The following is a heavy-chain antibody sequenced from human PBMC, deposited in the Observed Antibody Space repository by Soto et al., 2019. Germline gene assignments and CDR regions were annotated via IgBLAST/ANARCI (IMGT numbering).Heavy chain of an antibody. D-gene: IGHD3-22*01. Sequence: PGGSLRLSCAASGFTFSSYWMSWVRQAPGKGLEWVANIKQDGSQKWYGDSVKGRYTISRDNTKNSLYLQMNSLRDEDTALYYCARGDYHDTSGPFSDAFDVWGQGTMVTVSS. CDR1: GFTFSSYW. CDR3: ARGDYHDTSGPFSDAFDV. CDR2: IKQDGSQK. J-gene: IGHJ3*01. V-gene: IGHV3-7*04.